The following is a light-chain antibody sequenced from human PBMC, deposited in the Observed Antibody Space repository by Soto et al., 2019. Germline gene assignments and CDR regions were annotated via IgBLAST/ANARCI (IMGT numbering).Light chain of an antibody. CDR3: SSYTVSVAPYV. Sequence: QSALTQPASVSGSPGQSITISCSGSTSDVGNGFDSVSWYQQHPGKAPKLIIYEVTNRPSGVSSRFSGSRSGNTASLTISGLQTEDEADYYSSSYTVSVAPYVFGTGTKLTVL. V-gene: IGLV2-14*01. CDR1: TSDVGNGFDS. CDR2: EVT. J-gene: IGLJ1*01.